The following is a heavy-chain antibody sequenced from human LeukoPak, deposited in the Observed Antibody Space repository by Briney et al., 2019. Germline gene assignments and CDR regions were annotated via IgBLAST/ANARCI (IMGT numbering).Heavy chain of an antibody. V-gene: IGHV4-61*01. CDR2: IYYSGST. Sequence: SETLSLTCSVSGYSISSGYYWSWIRPPPGKGLEWIGYIYYSGSTNYNPSLKSRVTISVDTSKNQFSLKLSSVTAADTAVHYCARGEFDWFDPWGQGTLVTVSS. J-gene: IGHJ5*02. CDR3: ARGEFDWFDP. CDR1: GYSISSGYY. D-gene: IGHD3-10*01.